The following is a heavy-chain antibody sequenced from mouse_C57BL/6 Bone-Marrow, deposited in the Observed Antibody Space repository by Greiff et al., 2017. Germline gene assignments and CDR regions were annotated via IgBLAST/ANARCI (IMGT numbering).Heavy chain of an antibody. V-gene: IGHV1-26*01. J-gene: IGHJ4*01. Sequence: VQLQQSGPELVKPGASVKISCKASGYTFTDYYMNWVKQSHGKSLEWIGDINPNNGGTSYNQKFKGKVTLTVDKSSSTAYMELRSLTSEDSAVYYCASPLAMDYWGQGTSVTVSS. CDR3: ASPLAMDY. CDR2: INPNNGGT. CDR1: GYTFTDYY.